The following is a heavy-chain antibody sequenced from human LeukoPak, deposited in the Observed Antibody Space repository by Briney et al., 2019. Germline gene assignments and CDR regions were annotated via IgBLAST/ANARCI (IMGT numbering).Heavy chain of an antibody. CDR2: ISSSSTYI. CDR1: GFTFTSYS. D-gene: IGHD6-13*01. CDR3: AKIAAAGDIAYHYYGMDV. J-gene: IGHJ6*02. V-gene: IGHV3-21*04. Sequence: GGSLRLSCAASGFTFTSYSMNWVRQAPGRGLEWVSSISSSSTYIYYADSVKGRFTISRDNSKNTLFLQMKSLRAEDTAVYYCAKIAAAGDIAYHYYGMDVWGQGTTVTVSS.